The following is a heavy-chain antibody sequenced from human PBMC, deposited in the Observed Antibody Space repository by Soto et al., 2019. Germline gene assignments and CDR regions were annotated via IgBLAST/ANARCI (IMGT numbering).Heavy chain of an antibody. CDR3: AKGARYSSGTIWFDT. Sequence: EVQLLELWGGLVQPGGSLRLSCAASGFIFSNFVMSWVRQAPGKGLEWVSAISGSGTTTYSADSVKGRFTISRDNSKNTLYLQMNSLRAEDTAVYYCAKGARYSSGTIWFDTWGQGTLVTVSS. CDR2: ISGSGTTT. V-gene: IGHV3-23*01. D-gene: IGHD6-19*01. CDR1: GFIFSNFV. J-gene: IGHJ5*02.